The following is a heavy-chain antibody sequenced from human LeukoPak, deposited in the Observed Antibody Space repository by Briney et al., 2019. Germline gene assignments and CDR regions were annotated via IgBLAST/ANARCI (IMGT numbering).Heavy chain of an antibody. J-gene: IGHJ2*01. Sequence: SETLSLTCAVYGGSFSGYYWTWIRQPPGKGLEWIGEINHSGSTNYNPSLKSRVTTSVDTSKNQFSLKLSSVTAADTAVYYCAREGRACGGGCYPALWYFDLWGRGTLVTVSS. V-gene: IGHV4-34*01. CDR1: GGSFSGYY. CDR2: INHSGST. D-gene: IGHD2-21*02. CDR3: AREGRACGGGCYPALWYFDL.